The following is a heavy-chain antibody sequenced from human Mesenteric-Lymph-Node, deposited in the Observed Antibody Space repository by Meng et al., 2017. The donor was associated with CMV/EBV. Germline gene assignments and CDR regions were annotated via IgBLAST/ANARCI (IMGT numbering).Heavy chain of an antibody. D-gene: IGHD3-22*01. CDR2: FNPYSSGT. CDR3: ARSSSYYDSVGYEFDY. V-gene: IGHV1-2*02. CDR1: GYTFTGYY. J-gene: IGHJ4*02. Sequence: ASVKVSCKASGYTFTGYYIHWVRQAPGQGLEWMGWFNPYSSGTNYAQKFQGRVTMTGATSLSTVYIELSRLRSDDTAVYYCARSSSYYDSVGYEFDYWGQGTRVTVSS.